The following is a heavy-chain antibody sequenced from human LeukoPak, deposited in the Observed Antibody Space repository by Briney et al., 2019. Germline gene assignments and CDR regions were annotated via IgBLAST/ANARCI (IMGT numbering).Heavy chain of an antibody. CDR1: GYTFTGYY. Sequence: ASVKVSCEASGYTFTGYYMHWVRQAPGQGLEWMGWINPNSGGTNYAQKFQGRVTMTRDTSISTAYMELSRLRSDDTAVYYCAREHCSSTSCYYYYYGMDVWGQGTTVTVSS. J-gene: IGHJ6*02. V-gene: IGHV1-2*02. CDR3: AREHCSSTSCYYYYYGMDV. CDR2: INPNSGGT. D-gene: IGHD2-2*01.